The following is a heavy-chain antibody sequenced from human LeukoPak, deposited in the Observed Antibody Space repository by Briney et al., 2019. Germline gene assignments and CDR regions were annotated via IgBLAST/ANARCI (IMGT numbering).Heavy chain of an antibody. J-gene: IGHJ4*02. D-gene: IGHD5-24*01. CDR2: IYYSGST. V-gene: IGHV4-30-4*01. CDR3: ARAGRWLQLDY. Sequence: PSQTLSLTCTVSGGSISSGDYYWSWICQPPGKGLEWIGYIYYSGSTYYNPSLKSRVTISVDTSKNQFSLKLSSVTAADTAVYYCARAGRWLQLDYWGQGTLVTVSS. CDR1: GGSISSGDYY.